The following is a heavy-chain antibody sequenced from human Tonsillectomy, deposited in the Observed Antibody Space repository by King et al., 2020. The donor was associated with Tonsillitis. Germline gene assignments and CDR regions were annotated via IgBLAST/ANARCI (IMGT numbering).Heavy chain of an antibody. CDR3: ARHSVQVAGHFDR. Sequence: QLQESGPAVVRPSETLSLTCSVSGGSISRTSDSWDWIRQPPGKRLEWIGSVSYKGGTYYHPSLKSRVTISGDTFKNQFSLNLNSVTAADAAIYYCARHSVQVAGHFDRWGQGTLVTVSS. V-gene: IGHV4-39*01. CDR1: GGSISRTSDS. CDR2: VSYKGGT. D-gene: IGHD6-19*01. J-gene: IGHJ4*02.